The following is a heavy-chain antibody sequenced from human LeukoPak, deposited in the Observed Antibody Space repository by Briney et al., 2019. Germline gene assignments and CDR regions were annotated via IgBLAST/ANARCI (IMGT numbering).Heavy chain of an antibody. D-gene: IGHD3-10*01. J-gene: IGHJ4*02. CDR2: IRSKAYGGTT. CDR1: GFTFNTYN. CDR3: TRDRHDGWENYFDY. V-gene: IGHV3-49*04. Sequence: PGGSLRLSCVASGFTFNTYNMSWVRQAPGKGLEWVGFIRSKAYGGTTEYAASVKGRFTISRDDCKSIAYLQMDSLKTEDTAVYYCTRDRHDGWENYFDYWGQGTLVTVAS.